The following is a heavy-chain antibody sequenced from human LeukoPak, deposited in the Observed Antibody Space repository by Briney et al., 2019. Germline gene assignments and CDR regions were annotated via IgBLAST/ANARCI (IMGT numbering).Heavy chain of an antibody. V-gene: IGHV4-38-2*01. J-gene: IGHJ4*02. CDR2: IYHSGST. D-gene: IGHD3-22*01. Sequence: SETLSLTCAASGYSISSGYYWGWIRQPPGKGLEWIGSIYHSGSTYYNPSLKSRVTISVDTSKNQFSLKLSSVTAADTAVYYCARVSPFYYDSSGYPDYWGQGTLVTVSS. CDR1: GYSISSGYY. CDR3: ARVSPFYYDSSGYPDY.